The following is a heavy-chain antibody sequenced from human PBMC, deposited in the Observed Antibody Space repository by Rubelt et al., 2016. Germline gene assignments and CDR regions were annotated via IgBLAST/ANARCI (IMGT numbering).Heavy chain of an antibody. J-gene: IGHJ5*02. Sequence: QITLKESGPTLVKPTQTLTLTCTFSGFSLSTSGVGVGWFRQPPGAALEWLALIYWDDDSKYSPSLKSRLAITKDTSKNQVVLTMTNMDPVETATYYCAHYKATIRGNWFDPCRQGTLVTVSS. CDR2: IYWDDDS. V-gene: IGHV2-5*02. CDR1: GFSLSTSGVG. D-gene: IGHD3-3*02. CDR3: AHYKATIRGNWFDP.